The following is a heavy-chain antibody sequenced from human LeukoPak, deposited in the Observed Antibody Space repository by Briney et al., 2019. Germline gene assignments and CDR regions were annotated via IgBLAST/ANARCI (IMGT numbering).Heavy chain of an antibody. D-gene: IGHD5-12*01. CDR3: ARDDRYSGYDYDY. J-gene: IGHJ4*02. CDR2: VSAYNGHT. Sequence: GASVKVSCKASGFTFTNYNICWVRQAPGQGLEWMGWVSAYNGHTNYAQKLQGRVTMTTDTSTSTAYMKLRSLRSDDTAVYYCARDDRYSGYDYDYWGQGTLVTVSS. CDR1: GFTFTNYN. V-gene: IGHV1-18*01.